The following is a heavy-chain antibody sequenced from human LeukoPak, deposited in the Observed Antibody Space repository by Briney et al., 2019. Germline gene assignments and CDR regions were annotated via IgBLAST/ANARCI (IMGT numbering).Heavy chain of an antibody. CDR3: ATRAFDI. V-gene: IGHV3-23*01. CDR1: GFSFSEYW. Sequence: PGGSLRLSCAASGFSFSEYWMSWVRQAPGKGLEWVSAISDSGGSTYYADSVKGRFTISRDDSKNTLYLQMNSLRAEDTAVYYCATRAFDIWGQGTMVTVSS. J-gene: IGHJ3*02. CDR2: ISDSGGST.